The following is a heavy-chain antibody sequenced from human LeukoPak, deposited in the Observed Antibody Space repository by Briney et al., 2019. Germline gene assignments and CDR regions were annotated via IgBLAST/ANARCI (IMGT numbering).Heavy chain of an antibody. CDR1: GFTFSNFW. CDR2: INQGGDVQ. D-gene: IGHD1-26*01. V-gene: IGHV3-7*01. Sequence: PGGSLRLSCVASGFTFSNFWMYWVRQAPGKGLEWVANINQGGDVQHYVDSVKGRFTISRDNAENSLNLHMNSLRAEDTAVYYCARNSGSYSVYYYYYMDVWGKGTTVTVSS. J-gene: IGHJ6*03. CDR3: ARNSGSYSVYYYYYMDV.